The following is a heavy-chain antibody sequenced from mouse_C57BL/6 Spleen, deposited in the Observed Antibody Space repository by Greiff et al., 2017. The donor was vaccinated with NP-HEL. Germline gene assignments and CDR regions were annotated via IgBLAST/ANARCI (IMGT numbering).Heavy chain of an antibody. CDR3: TRYLYDYESWDFDV. D-gene: IGHD2-4*01. V-gene: IGHV1-15*01. Sequence: VQLVESGAELVRPGASVTLSCKASGYTFTDYEMHWVKQTPVHGLEWIGAIDPETGGTASNQKFKGKAILTADQSSSTAYMELRSLTSEDSAVYYCTRYLYDYESWDFDVWGTGTTVTVAS. CDR2: IDPETGGT. CDR1: GYTFTDYE. J-gene: IGHJ1*03.